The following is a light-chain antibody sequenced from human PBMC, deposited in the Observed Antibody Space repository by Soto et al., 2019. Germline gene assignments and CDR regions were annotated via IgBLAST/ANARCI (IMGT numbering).Light chain of an antibody. Sequence: QSALTQPPSVSGSPGQSVSISCTGTSIDVGRYKHVSWYQQPPGTAPKLMIYGVSNRPSGVPDRFSGSKSGNTASLTISGLQAEDEAEYYCSSYTGSSTLVVFGGGTKVTVL. J-gene: IGLJ2*01. CDR3: SSYTGSSTLVV. CDR2: GVS. CDR1: SIDVGRYKH. V-gene: IGLV2-18*02.